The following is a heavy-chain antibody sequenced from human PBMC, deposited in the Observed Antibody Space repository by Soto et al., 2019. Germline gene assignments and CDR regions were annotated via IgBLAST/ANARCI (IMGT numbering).Heavy chain of an antibody. V-gene: IGHV1-2*04. CDR1: GYTFTGYY. D-gene: IGHD6-19*01. Sequence: ASVKVSCKASGYTFTGYYMHWVRQAPGQGLEWMGWINPNSGGTNYAQKFQGWVTMTRDTSISTAYMELRSLRSDDTAVYYCARRLGSGWYDDAFDIWGQGTLVTVSS. CDR2: INPNSGGT. J-gene: IGHJ3*02. CDR3: ARRLGSGWYDDAFDI.